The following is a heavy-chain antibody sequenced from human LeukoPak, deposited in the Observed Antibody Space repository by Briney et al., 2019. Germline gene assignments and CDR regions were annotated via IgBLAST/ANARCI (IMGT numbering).Heavy chain of an antibody. J-gene: IGHJ1*01. D-gene: IGHD6-19*01. Sequence: GGSLRLSCTASAFTVSSNCMSWVRQAPGKGLEWVSLIYTAGNTYYADSVKGRFTISRGISKNTLYLQMSSLRTDDTAMYYCARVAVEGREFFQRWGQGTLVTVSS. CDR3: ARVAVEGREFFQR. CDR1: AFTVSSNC. V-gene: IGHV3-66*02. CDR2: IYTAGNT.